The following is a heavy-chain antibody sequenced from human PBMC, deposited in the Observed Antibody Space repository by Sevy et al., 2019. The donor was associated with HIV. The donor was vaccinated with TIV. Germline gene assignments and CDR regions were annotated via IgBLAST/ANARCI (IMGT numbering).Heavy chain of an antibody. Sequence: GGSLRLSCAASGFTFSIAWMSWVRQTPGKVLEWVGRIKSKTDGGTTDYAAPVKGRFTISRDDSKNTLYLQMNNLKTEDTALYYCTIDGLFDPWGQGTLVTVSS. CDR3: TIDGLFDP. CDR1: GFTFSIAW. J-gene: IGHJ5*02. CDR2: IKSKTDGGTT. D-gene: IGHD3-16*02. V-gene: IGHV3-15*01.